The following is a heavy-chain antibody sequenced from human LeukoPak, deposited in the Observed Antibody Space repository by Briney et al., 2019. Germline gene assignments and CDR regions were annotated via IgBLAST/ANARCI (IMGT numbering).Heavy chain of an antibody. CDR2: INHNSGGT. D-gene: IGHD4-17*01. V-gene: IGHV1-2*02. CDR1: GYTLTGYY. Sequence: ASVKVSCKASGYTLTGYYMHWVRQAPGQGLEWMGLINHNSGGTNYAQKFQGRFTITRDTSINTPYMELSRLRADDTAVYYCATTAMGDSGYYVLYYWGPVIMVTVAS. CDR3: ATTAMGDSGYYVLYY. J-gene: IGHJ4*02.